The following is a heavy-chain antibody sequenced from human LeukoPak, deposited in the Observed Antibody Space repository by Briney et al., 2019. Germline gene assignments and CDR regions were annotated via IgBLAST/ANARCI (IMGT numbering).Heavy chain of an antibody. J-gene: IGHJ4*02. CDR1: GYTFTGYY. D-gene: IGHD5-12*01. CDR3: ATPVGYSGYDVYYFDY. Sequence: ASVEVSCKASGYTFTGYYMHWVRQAPGQGLEWMGWINPNSGGTNYAQKFQGRVTMTRDTSISTAYMELSRLRSDDTAVYYCATPVGYSGYDVYYFDYWGQGTLVTVSS. V-gene: IGHV1-2*02. CDR2: INPNSGGT.